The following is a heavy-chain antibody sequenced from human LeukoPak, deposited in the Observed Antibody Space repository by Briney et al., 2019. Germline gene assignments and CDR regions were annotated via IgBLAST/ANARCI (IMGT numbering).Heavy chain of an antibody. CDR2: ISSSSSYI. CDR3: ARAVDTAMVIYFDY. CDR1: GFTFSSYS. D-gene: IGHD5-18*01. J-gene: IGHJ4*02. Sequence: SGGSLRLSCATSGFTFSSYSMNWVRQAPGKGLEWVSPISSSSSYIYYADSVKGRFTISRDNAKNSLYLQMNSLRAEDTAVYYCARAVDTAMVIYFDYWGQGTLVTVSS. V-gene: IGHV3-21*01.